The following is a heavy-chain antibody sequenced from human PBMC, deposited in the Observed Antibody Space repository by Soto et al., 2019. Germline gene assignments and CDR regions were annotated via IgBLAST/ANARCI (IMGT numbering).Heavy chain of an antibody. CDR1: RFPFSSYA. J-gene: IGHJ3*02. CDR2: ISGSGGRT. CDR3: AKGGYYSLFDI. D-gene: IGHD3-16*01. V-gene: IGHV3-23*01. Sequence: XESLRLSCVASRFPFSSYAMSWVRQTPGKGLEWVSGISGSGGRTYYADSVKGRFTISRDNSNNTLSLQMHILRVEDTAVYFCAKGGYYSLFDIWGQGTMVTVSS.